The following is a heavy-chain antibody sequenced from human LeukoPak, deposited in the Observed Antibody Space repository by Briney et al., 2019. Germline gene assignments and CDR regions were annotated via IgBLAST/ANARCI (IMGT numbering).Heavy chain of an antibody. CDR1: GFTFSTYW. J-gene: IGHJ5*02. V-gene: IGHV3-7*03. CDR2: IRHDELER. CDR3: ARDINGFLEWAAPNTWFAP. Sequence: PGGSLRLSCVASGFTFSTYWMKWVRQAPGKGLEWVANIRHDELERYYLDSVKGRFTISRDNAKNSLYLQMDSLRVEDTAVYYCARDINGFLEWAAPNTWFAPGGQEILVTVSS. D-gene: IGHD3-3*01.